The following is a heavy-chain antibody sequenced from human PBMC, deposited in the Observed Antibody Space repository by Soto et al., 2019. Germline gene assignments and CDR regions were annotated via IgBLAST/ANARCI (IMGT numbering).Heavy chain of an antibody. CDR2: IKSKIDAETT. CDR3: IIYFYGSAKN. CDR1: GFSFTTAW. D-gene: IGHD3-10*01. J-gene: IGHJ4*02. V-gene: IGHV3-15*01. Sequence: EVQLVESGGGFVKPGGSLRLSCAASGFSFTTAWMIWVRQAPGKGLEWVGRIKSKIDAETTDYAAPVRGRFTISRDDSVNTVYLEMNSLKTEDTALYYCIIYFYGSAKNWGQGTLVTVSS.